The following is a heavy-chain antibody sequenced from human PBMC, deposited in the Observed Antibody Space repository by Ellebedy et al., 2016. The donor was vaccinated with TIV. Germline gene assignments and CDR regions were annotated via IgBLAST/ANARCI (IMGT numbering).Heavy chain of an antibody. Sequence: AASVKVSCKASGYTFTGYYMHWVRQAPGQGLEWMGWINPNSGGTNYAQKFQGRVTMTRDTSISTAYMELSRLRSDDTAVYYCARTPVNDYWYFDLWGRGTLVTVSS. CDR3: ARTPVNDYWYFDL. CDR1: GYTFTGYY. CDR2: INPNSGGT. J-gene: IGHJ2*01. D-gene: IGHD3-16*01. V-gene: IGHV1-2*02.